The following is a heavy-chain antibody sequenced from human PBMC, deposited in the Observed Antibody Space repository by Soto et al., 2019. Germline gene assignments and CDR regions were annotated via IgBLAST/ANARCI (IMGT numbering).Heavy chain of an antibody. D-gene: IGHD3-16*01. Sequence: QVHLVQSGAEVKNPGASVKVSCKASGYSFTRYGIGWARQAPGQGLEWMGWINAYNGNTNYAQNLQGRLTLTTDTSTTTADMELRSLRSNDTAIYYCAMVDVYVTPSPQDVWGQGTTVTVS. CDR1: GYSFTRYG. CDR2: INAYNGNT. V-gene: IGHV1-18*01. J-gene: IGHJ6*02. CDR3: AMVDVYVTPSPQDV.